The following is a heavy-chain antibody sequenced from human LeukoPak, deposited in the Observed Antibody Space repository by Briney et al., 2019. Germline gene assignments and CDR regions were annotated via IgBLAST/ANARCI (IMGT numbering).Heavy chain of an antibody. CDR3: ARIAAALNWFDP. Sequence: ASVKVSCKASGYTFTDYYMHWVRQAPGQGLEWMGWINPNSGGTNYAQKFQARVTMTRDTSISTAYMELSSLRSDDTAVYYCARIAAALNWFDPWGRGTLVTVSS. CDR2: INPNSGGT. J-gene: IGHJ5*02. D-gene: IGHD6-13*01. CDR1: GYTFTDYY. V-gene: IGHV1-2*02.